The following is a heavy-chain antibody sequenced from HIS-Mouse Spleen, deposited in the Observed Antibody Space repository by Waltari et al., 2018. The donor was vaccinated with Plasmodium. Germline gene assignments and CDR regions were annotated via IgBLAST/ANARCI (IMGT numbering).Heavy chain of an antibody. CDR3: ASSWYWYFDL. CDR1: GFTFRRYW. J-gene: IGHJ2*01. CDR2: IKQDGSEK. D-gene: IGHD6-13*01. Sequence: EVQLVESGGGLVQPGGSLRLYGAASGFTFRRYWMSWVRQAPGKGLEWVANIKQDGSEKYYVDSVKGRFTISRDNAKNSLYLQMNSLRAEDTAVYYCASSWYWYFDLWGRGTLVTVSS. V-gene: IGHV3-7*01.